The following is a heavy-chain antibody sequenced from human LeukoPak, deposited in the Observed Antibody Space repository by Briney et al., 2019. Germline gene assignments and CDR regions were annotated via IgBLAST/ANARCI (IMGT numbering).Heavy chain of an antibody. CDR3: ARQDYDFWSGPNWFDP. D-gene: IGHD3-3*01. Sequence: XRQPPGXXXXXXXXIYYSGSTYYNPSLKSRVTISVDTSKNQFPLKLSSVTAADTAVYYCARQDYDFWSGPNWFDPWGQGTLVTVSS. CDR2: IYYSGST. V-gene: IGHV4-39*01. J-gene: IGHJ5*02.